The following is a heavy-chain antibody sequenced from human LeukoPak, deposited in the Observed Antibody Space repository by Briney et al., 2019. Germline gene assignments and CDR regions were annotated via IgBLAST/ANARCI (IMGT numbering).Heavy chain of an antibody. V-gene: IGHV4-59*01. Sequence: PSETLSLTCTVSGGSISSYYWSWIRQPPGKGLEWIGYIYYSGSTNYNPSLKSRVTISVDTSKNQFSLKLSSVTAADTAVYYCAREAKLRYFDWFYYYGMDVWGQGTTVTVSS. CDR2: IYYSGST. CDR1: GGSISSYY. D-gene: IGHD3-9*01. CDR3: AREAKLRYFDWFYYYGMDV. J-gene: IGHJ6*02.